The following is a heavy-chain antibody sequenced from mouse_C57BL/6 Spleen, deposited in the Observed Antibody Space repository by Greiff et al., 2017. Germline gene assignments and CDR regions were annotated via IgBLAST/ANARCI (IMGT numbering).Heavy chain of an antibody. J-gene: IGHJ3*01. CDR3: AREGLYYGSSYGFAY. Sequence: VQLQQSGPVLVKPGASVKMSCKASGYTFTDYYMNWVKQSHGKSLEWIGVINPYNGGTSYNQKFKGKATLTVDKSSSTAYMELNSLTSEDSAVYYCAREGLYYGSSYGFAYWGQGTLVTVSA. D-gene: IGHD1-1*01. CDR2: INPYNGGT. CDR1: GYTFTDYY. V-gene: IGHV1-19*01.